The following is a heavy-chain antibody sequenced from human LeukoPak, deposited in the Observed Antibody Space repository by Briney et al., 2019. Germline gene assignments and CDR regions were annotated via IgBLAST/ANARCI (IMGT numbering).Heavy chain of an antibody. J-gene: IGHJ5*02. CDR2: TSYDGINK. Sequence: GGSLRLSYAASGFTFHIHAMHWVRQAPGKGLEWVAFTSYDGINKYYGDSVKGRFTISRDNGRNTLYLQMYSLRPEDTAVYYCAREAFGDHVINWFDPWGQGTLVTVSS. CDR1: GFTFHIHA. V-gene: IGHV3-30-3*01. D-gene: IGHD2-21*01. CDR3: AREAFGDHVINWFDP.